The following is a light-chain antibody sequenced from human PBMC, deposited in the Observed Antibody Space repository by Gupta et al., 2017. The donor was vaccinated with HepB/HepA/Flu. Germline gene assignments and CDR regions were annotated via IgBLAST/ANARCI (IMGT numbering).Light chain of an antibody. CDR1: HSNIGSNT. CDR2: TNN. V-gene: IGLV1-44*01. Sequence: QSVLPPPPSASGTPGPRVTLSCSGSHSNIGSNTVDWYQQLPGAAPRLLIYTNNLRPAGVPDRFSGSKSGTSASLAISGLQAEDEADYYCAAWDDRLNGVVVFGGGTKLTVL. J-gene: IGLJ2*01. CDR3: AAWDDRLNGVVV.